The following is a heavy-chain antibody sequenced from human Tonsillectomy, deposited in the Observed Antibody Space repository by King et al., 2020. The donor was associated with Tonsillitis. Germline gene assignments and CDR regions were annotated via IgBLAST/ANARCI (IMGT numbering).Heavy chain of an antibody. J-gene: IGHJ3*01. CDR1: SFTFSNYD. Sequence: DVQLVESGGDLVQPGGSLRLSCVASSFTFSNYDRHWVRQPTGKVLEWVASSGTAEDTFYLGSVKGRFTVSRENSKNSLYLKMNSLRAGDTAVYYCARAPIVGAAAGAGAFDVWGLGTVVTVSS. V-gene: IGHV3-13*01. D-gene: IGHD1-26*01. CDR3: ARAPIVGAAAGAGAFDV. CDR2: SGTAEDT.